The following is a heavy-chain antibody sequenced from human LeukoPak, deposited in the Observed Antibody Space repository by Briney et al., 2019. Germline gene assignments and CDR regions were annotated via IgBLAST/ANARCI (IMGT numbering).Heavy chain of an antibody. CDR1: GYSFTNFW. V-gene: IGHV5-51*01. CDR3: AQTGYYGSGSFEV. J-gene: IGHJ4*02. Sequence: GESLKISCKGSGYSFTNFWIGWVRQMPGKGLEWMGIIYPGDSDVRYSPSFQGQVTISADKSISTAYLQWSSLKASDTAMYYCAQTGYYGSGSFEVWGQGTLVTVSS. D-gene: IGHD3-10*01. CDR2: IYPGDSDV.